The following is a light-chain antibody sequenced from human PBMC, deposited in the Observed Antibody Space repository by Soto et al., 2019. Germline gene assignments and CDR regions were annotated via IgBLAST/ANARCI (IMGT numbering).Light chain of an antibody. CDR3: QQYHNWPWT. J-gene: IGKJ1*01. CDR1: QSVSSY. V-gene: IGKV3-11*01. CDR2: DVS. Sequence: EFVLTQSPATLSLSPGERATLSCRASQSVSSYLAWYQQKPGQAPRLLIYDVSNRATGIPARFSGSGSGTDFTLTISSLQSEDFAVYYCQQYHNWPWTFGQGTEVEIK.